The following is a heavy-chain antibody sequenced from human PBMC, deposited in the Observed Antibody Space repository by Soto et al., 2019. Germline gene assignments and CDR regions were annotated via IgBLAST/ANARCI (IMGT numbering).Heavy chain of an antibody. J-gene: IGHJ3*02. Sequence: SETLSLTCAVSGYSISSGDYWGWIRQPPGKGLEWIGSIYHSGSTYYNPSLKSRVTISVDTSKNQFSLKLSSVTAADPAVYYCARERPGIAAAASDAFDIWGQGTMVTVSS. D-gene: IGHD6-13*01. CDR1: GYSISSGDY. CDR3: ARERPGIAAAASDAFDI. V-gene: IGHV4-38-2*02. CDR2: IYHSGST.